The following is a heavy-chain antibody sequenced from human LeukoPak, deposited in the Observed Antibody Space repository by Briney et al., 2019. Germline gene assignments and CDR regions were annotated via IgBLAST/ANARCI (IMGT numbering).Heavy chain of an antibody. V-gene: IGHV3-30*04. CDR1: GFTFSSYA. J-gene: IGHJ5*02. Sequence: GGSLRLSCAASGFTFSSYAMHWVRQAPGKGLEWVAVISYDGSNKYYADSVKGRFTISRDNSKNTLYLQMNSLRAEDTAVYYCARSGPPPFYGDYVWPSGLGNPWGQGTLVTVSS. CDR2: ISYDGSNK. CDR3: ARSGPPPFYGDYVWPSGLGNP. D-gene: IGHD4-17*01.